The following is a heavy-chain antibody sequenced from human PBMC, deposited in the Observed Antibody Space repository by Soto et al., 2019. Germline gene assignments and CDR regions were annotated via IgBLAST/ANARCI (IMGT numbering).Heavy chain of an antibody. D-gene: IGHD2-2*01. J-gene: IGHJ3*02. V-gene: IGHV3-33*01. CDR1: GFTFSSYG. CDR2: IWYDGSNK. Sequence: QVQLVESGGGVVQPGRSLRLSCAASGFTFSSYGMHWVRQAPGKGLEWVAVIWYDGSNKYYADSVKGRFTISRDNSKNTRYLQMNSLRAEDTAVYYCARDTDIVVVPAAIRGAFGIWGQGTMVTVSS. CDR3: ARDTDIVVVPAAIRGAFGI.